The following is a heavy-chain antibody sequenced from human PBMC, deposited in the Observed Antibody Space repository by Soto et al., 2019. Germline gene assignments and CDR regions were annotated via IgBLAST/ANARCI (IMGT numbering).Heavy chain of an antibody. D-gene: IGHD4-4*01. V-gene: IGHV4-59*01. CDR3: ARVGNYYFDD. CDR1: GGSISSYY. CDR2: IHYSGGT. J-gene: IGHJ4*02. Sequence: QVQLQESGPGLAKSSETLSLTCTVSGGSISSYYWSWIRQPPGKGLEWIGYIHYSGGTNYNPSLKSRVTISLDTSKNQFSLKLNSVSVADTAMYYCARVGNYYFDDWGQGTLVTVSS.